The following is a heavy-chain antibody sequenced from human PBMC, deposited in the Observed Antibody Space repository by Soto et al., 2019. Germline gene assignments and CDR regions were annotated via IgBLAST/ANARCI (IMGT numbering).Heavy chain of an antibody. J-gene: IGHJ3*02. CDR2: INGDGSST. V-gene: IGHV3-74*01. D-gene: IGHD3-9*01. CDR3: TTARLLRYFDWLLRTPDAFDI. CDR1: RFTFRSYW. Sequence: GGSLRLSCAASRFTFRSYWMHWVRQAPGKGLVWVSRINGDGSSTSYADSVRGRFTISRDNAKNTLYLQMNSLKTEDTAVYYCTTARLLRYFDWLLRTPDAFDIWGQGTMVT.